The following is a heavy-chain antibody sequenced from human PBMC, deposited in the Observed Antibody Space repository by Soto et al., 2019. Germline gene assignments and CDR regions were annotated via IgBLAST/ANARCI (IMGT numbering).Heavy chain of an antibody. CDR1: GGSISSYY. Sequence: QVQLQESGPGLVKPSETLSLTCTVSGGSISSYYWSWIRQPPGKGLEWIGYIYYSGSTNYNPSLKSRVTISVDTSKNQFSLKLSSGTAADTAVYYCARRYGGNFDYWGQGTLFTGSS. CDR3: ARRYGGNFDY. CDR2: IYYSGST. V-gene: IGHV4-59*01. J-gene: IGHJ4*02. D-gene: IGHD1-26*01.